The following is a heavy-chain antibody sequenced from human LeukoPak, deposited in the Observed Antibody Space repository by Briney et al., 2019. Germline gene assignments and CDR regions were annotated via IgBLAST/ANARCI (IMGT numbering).Heavy chain of an antibody. CDR2: IYYSGST. V-gene: IGHV4-59*01. Sequence: SETLSLTCTVSGGSISSYYWSWIRQPPGKGLEWIGYIYYSGSTNYNPSLKSRVTISVDTSKNQFSLKLSSVTAADTAVYYCARVAYSSGWYGTVDYWGQGTLVTVSS. CDR3: ARVAYSSGWYGTVDY. J-gene: IGHJ4*02. D-gene: IGHD6-19*01. CDR1: GGSISSYY.